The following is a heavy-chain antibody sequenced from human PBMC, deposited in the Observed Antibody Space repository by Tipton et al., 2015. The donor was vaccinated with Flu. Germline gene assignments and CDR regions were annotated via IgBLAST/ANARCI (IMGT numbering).Heavy chain of an antibody. V-gene: IGHV3-9*01. D-gene: IGHD3-16*01. CDR1: GFTFDEYT. Sequence: SLRLSCAASGFTFDEYTMHWVRQPPGKGLEWVSGISWNSKTIGYADSVKGRFTISRDNAKNSLYLQMNSLRAEDTALYYCAQEWGYWGQGTLVTVSS. CDR2: ISWNSKTI. CDR3: AQEWGY. J-gene: IGHJ4*02.